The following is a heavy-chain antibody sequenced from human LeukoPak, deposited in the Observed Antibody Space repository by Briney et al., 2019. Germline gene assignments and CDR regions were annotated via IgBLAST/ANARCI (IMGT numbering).Heavy chain of an antibody. CDR2: ISYDGSNK. J-gene: IGHJ4*02. V-gene: IGHV3-30*04. CDR1: GFTFSSYA. D-gene: IGHD6-19*01. CDR3: AKGTWGAVAGTVDY. Sequence: PGGSLRLSCAASGFTFSSYAMHWVRQAPGKGLEWVAVISYDGSNKYYADSVKGRFTISRDNSKNTLYLQMNSLRAEDTAVYYCAKGTWGAVAGTVDYWGQGTLVTVSS.